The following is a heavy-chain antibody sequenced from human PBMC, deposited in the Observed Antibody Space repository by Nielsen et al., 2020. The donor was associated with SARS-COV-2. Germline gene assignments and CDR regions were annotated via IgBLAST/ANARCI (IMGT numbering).Heavy chain of an antibody. CDR1: GYSFTSYD. J-gene: IGHJ3*02. Sequence: ASVKVSCKASGYSFTSYDMHWVRQAPGKGLEWMGVIYPSVGSPIYAQKFQGRVTITADKSTRTAYMELSSLRSEDTAVYYCARDPGFKVGAANHCFDIWGQGTMVTVSS. V-gene: IGHV1-46*01. CDR3: ARDPGFKVGAANHCFDI. D-gene: IGHD1-26*01. CDR2: IYPSVGSP.